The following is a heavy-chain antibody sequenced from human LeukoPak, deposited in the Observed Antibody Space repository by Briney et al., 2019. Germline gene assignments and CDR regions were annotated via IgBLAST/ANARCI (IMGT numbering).Heavy chain of an antibody. CDR2: IDTSGNT. D-gene: IGHD3-16*01. Sequence: SETLSLTCTVPGGSISNYYWSWTRQPAGKGLEWIGRIDTSGNTNYNPSLKSRVTMSVDTSKNQLSLKLSSVTAADSAVYYCARVRSKDVWRSYGSYYYYYYMDVWGQGTTVTISS. V-gene: IGHV4-4*07. J-gene: IGHJ6*03. CDR3: ARVRSKDVWRSYGSYYYYYYMDV. CDR1: GGSISNYY.